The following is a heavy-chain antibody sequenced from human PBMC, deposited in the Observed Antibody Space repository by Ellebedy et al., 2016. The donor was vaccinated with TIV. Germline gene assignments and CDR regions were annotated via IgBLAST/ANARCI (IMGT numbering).Heavy chain of an antibody. CDR2: IYYSGST. V-gene: IGHV4-59*01. D-gene: IGHD3-10*01. J-gene: IGHJ4*02. CDR3: ARDGSVRGVTPPDY. Sequence: MPSETLSLTCIVSGGSIGRYFWNWIRQPPGKGLEWLGYIYYSGSTAYNPSPKSRVTMSVDTSKNQFSLKLSSVTAADTAVYYCARDGSVRGVTPPDYWGQGTLVTVSS. CDR1: GGSIGRYF.